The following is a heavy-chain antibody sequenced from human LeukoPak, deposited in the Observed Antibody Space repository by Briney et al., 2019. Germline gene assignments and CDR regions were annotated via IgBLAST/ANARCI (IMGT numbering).Heavy chain of an antibody. CDR1: GGSISTYY. D-gene: IGHD5-18*01. CDR3: ARDKAHSYGRYFDP. Sequence: PSETLSLTCTVAGGSISTYYWNWIRQTPGKGLEWIGHISNGNTDYNPSLKSRVTISADTSMNQFSLRLTSVTAADTAVYYCARDKAHSYGRYFDPWGQGALVIVSS. J-gene: IGHJ5*02. V-gene: IGHV4-59*01. CDR2: ISNGNT.